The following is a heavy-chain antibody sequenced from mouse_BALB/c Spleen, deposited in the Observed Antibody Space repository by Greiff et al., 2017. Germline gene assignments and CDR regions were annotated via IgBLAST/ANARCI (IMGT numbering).Heavy chain of an antibody. D-gene: IGHD2-4*01. CDR2: IWAGGST. CDR3: AREATMITTMYYAMDY. Sequence: QVQLKESGPGLVAPSQSLSITCTVSGFSLTSYGVHWVRQPPGKGLEWLGVIWAGGSTNYNSALMSRLSISKDNSKSQVFLKMNSLQTDDTAMYYCAREATMITTMYYAMDYWGQGTSVTVSS. V-gene: IGHV2-9*02. CDR1: GFSLTSYG. J-gene: IGHJ4*01.